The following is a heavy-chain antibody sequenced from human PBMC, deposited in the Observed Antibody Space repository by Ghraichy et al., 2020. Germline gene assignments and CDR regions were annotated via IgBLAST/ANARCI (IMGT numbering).Heavy chain of an antibody. CDR1: GGSIGSYF. V-gene: IGHV4-59*08. Sequence: SETLALTCTVSGGSIGSYFWSWIRQPPGKGLEWIGYIHYSGSTNYNLYLKRRVTISVDTSKDQFSLRLSSVTAADTAVYYYARRRVGTGAFDMWGQGTMVTVSS. CDR3: ARRRVGTGAFDM. CDR2: IHYSGST. J-gene: IGHJ3*02. D-gene: IGHD3-10*01.